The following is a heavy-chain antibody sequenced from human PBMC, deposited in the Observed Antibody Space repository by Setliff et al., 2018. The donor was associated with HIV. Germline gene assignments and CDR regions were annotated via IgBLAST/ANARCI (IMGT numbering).Heavy chain of an antibody. CDR3: ARVPRQLLKGAAAYFDY. V-gene: IGHV4-39*07. CDR2: IYYSGST. Sequence: SETLSLTCTVSGGSIISSTYFWGWIRQPPGKGLECIGNIYYSGSTNYNPSLKSRVTISVDTSKNQFSLRLSSVTAADTAVYYCARVPRQLLKGAAAYFDYWGQGILVTVSS. D-gene: IGHD5-18*01. CDR1: GGSIISSTYF. J-gene: IGHJ4*02.